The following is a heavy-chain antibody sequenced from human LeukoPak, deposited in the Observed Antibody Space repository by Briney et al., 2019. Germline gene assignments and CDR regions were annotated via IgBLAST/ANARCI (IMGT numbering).Heavy chain of an antibody. Sequence: PSETLSLTCAVYGGSFSGYYWSWIRQPPGKGLEWIGEINHSGSTNYNPSLKSRVTISVDTSKNQFSLKLSSVTAADTAVYYCARVRTGYCSSTSCYTWTSYYYYGMDVWGQGTTVTVSS. V-gene: IGHV4-34*01. CDR3: ARVRTGYCSSTSCYTWTSYYYYGMDV. CDR2: INHSGST. J-gene: IGHJ6*02. D-gene: IGHD2-2*02. CDR1: GGSFSGYY.